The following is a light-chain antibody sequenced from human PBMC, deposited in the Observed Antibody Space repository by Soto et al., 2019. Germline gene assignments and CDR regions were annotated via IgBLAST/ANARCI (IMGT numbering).Light chain of an antibody. CDR3: QPCDTSRKWT. J-gene: IGKJ1*01. Sequence: GTLSLSPGERATLSCRASQSVSSNSLAWYQQKPGQAPRLLIYGASSRASGIPDRFSGSGSGTDFTLTISRLEPEDFAVYYCQPCDTSRKWTVGQGTQVDIK. CDR2: GAS. CDR1: QSVSSNS. V-gene: IGKV3-20*01.